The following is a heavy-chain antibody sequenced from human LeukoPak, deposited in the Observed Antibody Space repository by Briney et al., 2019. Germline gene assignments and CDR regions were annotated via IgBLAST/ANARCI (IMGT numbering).Heavy chain of an antibody. J-gene: IGHJ6*03. V-gene: IGHV4-34*01. CDR2: INDIGHT. D-gene: IGHD3-16*01. CDR3: ARGEGNDYVWGSFYYYLDV. Sequence: SETLTLTCAVNGESFNGFYWTWIRQSPGRGLGWIGEINDIGHTNYNASLKSRVTISLDTSQKQFSLKLTSVTAADTAVYYCARGEGNDYVWGSFYYYLDVWGKGTAVTVSS. CDR1: GESFNGFY.